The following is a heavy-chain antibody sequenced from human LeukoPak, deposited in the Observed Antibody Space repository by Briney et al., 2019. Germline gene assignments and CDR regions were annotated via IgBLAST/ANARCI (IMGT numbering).Heavy chain of an antibody. V-gene: IGHV1-69*06. Sequence: ASVKVSCKASGGTFSSYAISWVRQAPGQGLEWMGGIIPIFGTANYAQKFQGRVTITADKSTSTAYMELSSLRSEDTAVYYCASSCRSGYYYHGMDVWGKGTTVTVSS. CDR2: IIPIFGTA. J-gene: IGHJ6*04. CDR1: GGTFSSYA. D-gene: IGHD6-6*01. CDR3: ASSCRSGYYYHGMDV.